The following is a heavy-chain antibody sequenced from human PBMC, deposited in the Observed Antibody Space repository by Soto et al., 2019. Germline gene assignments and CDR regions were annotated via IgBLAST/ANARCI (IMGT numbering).Heavy chain of an antibody. CDR2: ISAYNGNT. J-gene: IGHJ4*02. CDR1: GYTFTSYG. D-gene: IGHD2-15*01. V-gene: IGHV1-18*01. Sequence: ASVKVSCKASGYTFTSYGISWVRQAPGQGLEWMGWISAYNGNTNYAQKLQGRVTMTTDTSTSTAYMELRSLRSDDTAVYYCARAGRHCSGGSCYWAVDYWGQGTLVTVSS. CDR3: ARAGRHCSGGSCYWAVDY.